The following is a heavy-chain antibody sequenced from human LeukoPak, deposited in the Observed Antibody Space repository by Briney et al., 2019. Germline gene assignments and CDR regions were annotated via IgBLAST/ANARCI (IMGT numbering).Heavy chain of an antibody. CDR2: IYSGGST. CDR1: GFTVSSNY. V-gene: IGHV3-53*01. D-gene: IGHD6-19*01. CDR3: ARDRSSSGWYGSDGMDV. Sequence: GGSLRLSCAASGFTVSSNYMSWVRQAPGKGLEWVSVIYSGGSTYYADSVKGRFTISRDNSKNTLYLQMNSLRAEDTAVYYCARDRSSSGWYGSDGMDVWGQGTTVTVSS. J-gene: IGHJ6*02.